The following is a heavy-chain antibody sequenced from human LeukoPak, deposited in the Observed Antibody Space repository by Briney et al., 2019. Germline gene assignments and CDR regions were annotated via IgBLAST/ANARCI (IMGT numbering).Heavy chain of an antibody. CDR2: IYCSGST. J-gene: IGHJ5*02. Sequence: SETLSLTCTVSGGSISSYYWSWIRQPPGKGLEWIGYIYCSGSTNYNPSLKSRVTISVDTSKNQFSLKLSSVTAADTAVYYCARVAYGSGSSNWFDPWGQGTLVTVSS. V-gene: IGHV4-59*01. D-gene: IGHD3-10*01. CDR3: ARVAYGSGSSNWFDP. CDR1: GGSISSYY.